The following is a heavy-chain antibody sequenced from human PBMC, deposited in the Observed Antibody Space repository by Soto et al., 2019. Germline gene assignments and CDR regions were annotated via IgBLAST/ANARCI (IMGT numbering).Heavy chain of an antibody. D-gene: IGHD6-19*01. V-gene: IGHV4-59*01. CDR2: IYYSGST. Sequence: SETLSLTCTVSGGSISSYYWSWIRQPPGKGLEWIGYIYYSGSTNYNPSLKGRVTISVDTSKDQFSLKLSSVTAADTAVYYCARLAVAGTGFDYWGQGTLVTVSS. J-gene: IGHJ4*02. CDR1: GGSISSYY. CDR3: ARLAVAGTGFDY.